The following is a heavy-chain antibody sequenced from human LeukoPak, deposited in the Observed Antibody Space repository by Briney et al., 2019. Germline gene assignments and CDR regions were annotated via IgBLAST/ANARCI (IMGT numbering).Heavy chain of an antibody. CDR2: ISGSGGST. CDR3: AKGSITMVRGIIQN. CDR1: GFTFSSYA. V-gene: IGHV3-23*01. D-gene: IGHD3-10*01. Sequence: GGSLRLSCAASGFTFSSYAMSWVRQAPGKGLEWVSAISGSGGSTYYADSVKGRFTISRDNSKNTLYLQMNSLRVEDTAVYYCAKGSITMVRGIIQNWGQGTLVTVSS. J-gene: IGHJ4*02.